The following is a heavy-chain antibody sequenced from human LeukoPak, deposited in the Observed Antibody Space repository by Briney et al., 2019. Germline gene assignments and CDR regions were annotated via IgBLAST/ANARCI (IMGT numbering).Heavy chain of an antibody. Sequence: SETLSLTCAVYGGSFSGYYWSWIRQPPGKGLEWIGEINHSGSTNYNPSLKSRVTISGDTSKNQFSLKLSSVAAADTAVYYCARDRTPLIVGPVTANNYYYYYAMDVWGQGTTVTVSS. CDR3: ARDRTPLIVGPVTANNYYYYYAMDV. V-gene: IGHV4-34*01. CDR1: GGSFSGYY. J-gene: IGHJ6*02. D-gene: IGHD1-26*01. CDR2: INHSGST.